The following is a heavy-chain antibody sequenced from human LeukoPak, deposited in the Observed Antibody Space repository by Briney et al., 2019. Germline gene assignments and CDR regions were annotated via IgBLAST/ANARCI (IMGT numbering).Heavy chain of an antibody. D-gene: IGHD6-13*01. CDR2: ISYDGSNK. J-gene: IGHJ4*02. V-gene: IGHV3-30*18. CDR1: GFTFSSYG. Sequence: GRSLRLSCAASGFTFSSYGMHWVRQAPGKGLEWVAVISYDGSNKYYADSVKGRFTISRDNSKNTLYLQMNSLRAEDTAVYYCAKDQIVFGAAAGSYFDYWGQGTLVTVSS. CDR3: AKDQIVFGAAAGSYFDY.